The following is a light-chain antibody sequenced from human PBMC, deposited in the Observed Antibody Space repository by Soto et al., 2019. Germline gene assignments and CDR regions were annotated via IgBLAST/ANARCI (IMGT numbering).Light chain of an antibody. J-gene: IGLJ1*01. CDR2: GNS. CDR3: QSYDSSLSAYV. V-gene: IGLV1-40*01. Sequence: QSVLTQPPSVSGAPGQRVTISCTGSSSNIGAGYDVHWYQQLPGTAPKLLIYGNSNRPSGVPDRFSGSKSGTSASLAITGLQAEDEADYDCQSYDSSLSAYVFGTGTKVTGL. CDR1: SSNIGAGYD.